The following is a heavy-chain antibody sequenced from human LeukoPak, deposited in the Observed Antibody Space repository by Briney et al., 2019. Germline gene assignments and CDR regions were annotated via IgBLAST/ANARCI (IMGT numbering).Heavy chain of an antibody. CDR3: ARDQAFVYCSGGTCYDDY. CDR1: GYTFTGYY. Sequence: ASVKDSCKASGYTFTGYYMHWVRQAPAQGLEWMGWINHNSGDTHYAQKFQGRVTMTRDTSINTAYMELSRLRSDDTAVYYCARDQAFVYCSGGTCYDDYWGQGSLVTVSS. CDR2: INHNSGDT. V-gene: IGHV1-2*02. J-gene: IGHJ4*02. D-gene: IGHD2-15*01.